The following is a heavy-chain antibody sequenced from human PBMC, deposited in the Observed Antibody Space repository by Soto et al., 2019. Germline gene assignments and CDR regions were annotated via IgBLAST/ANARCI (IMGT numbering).Heavy chain of an antibody. V-gene: IGHV4-39*07. D-gene: IGHD5-12*01. Sequence: SETLSLTCTVSGGSISSSSYYWGWIRQPPGKGLEWIGSIYYSGSTYYNPSLKSRVTISVDTSKNQFSLKLSSVTAADTAVYYCAREDRGHLDYWGQGTLVTVS. CDR3: AREDRGHLDY. CDR2: IYYSGST. J-gene: IGHJ4*02. CDR1: GGSISSSSYY.